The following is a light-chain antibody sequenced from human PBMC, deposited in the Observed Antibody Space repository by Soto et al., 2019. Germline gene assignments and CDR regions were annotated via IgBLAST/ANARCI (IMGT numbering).Light chain of an antibody. CDR2: GAS. J-gene: IGKJ1*01. Sequence: EVVLTQSPGTLSLSPGESATLSCRASQSVSSGYFAWYQQKPGQAPRLLIYGASSRATGVPDRFSGSGSGRDVTLTISSQEPEDFAVYYCQQYGSSPVTFGQGTKVEIK. V-gene: IGKV3-20*01. CDR3: QQYGSSPVT. CDR1: QSVSSGY.